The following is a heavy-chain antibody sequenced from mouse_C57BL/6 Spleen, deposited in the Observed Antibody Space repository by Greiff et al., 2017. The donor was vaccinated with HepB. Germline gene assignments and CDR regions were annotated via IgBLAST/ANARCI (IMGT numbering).Heavy chain of an antibody. CDR3: TTAGLRAFDY. Sequence: VHVKQSGAELVRPGASVKLSCTASGFNIKDDYMHWVKQRPEQGLEWIGWIDPENGDTEYASKFQGKATITADTSSNTAYLQLSSLTSEDTAVYYCTTAGLRAFDYWGQGTTLTVSS. CDR2: IDPENGDT. D-gene: IGHD2-4*01. V-gene: IGHV14-4*01. CDR1: GFNIKDDY. J-gene: IGHJ2*01.